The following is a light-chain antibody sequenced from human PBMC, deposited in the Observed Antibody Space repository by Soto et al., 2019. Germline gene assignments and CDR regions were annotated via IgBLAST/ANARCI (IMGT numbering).Light chain of an antibody. CDR1: TGAVTSRHY. CDR3: LLSFDAARRV. CDR2: DTR. J-gene: IGLJ1*01. Sequence: QAVVTQEPSVTVSPGGTVTLTCGSSTGAVTSRHYPYWFQQKPGQAPRTLIYDTRNRHSWAPARFSGSVLGGKAALTLSGAQPEDDAVYYCLLSFDAARRVFEPGTKLTVL. V-gene: IGLV7-46*01.